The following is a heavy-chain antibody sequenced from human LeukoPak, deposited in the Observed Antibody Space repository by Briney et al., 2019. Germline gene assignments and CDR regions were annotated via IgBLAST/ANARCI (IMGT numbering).Heavy chain of an antibody. D-gene: IGHD6-19*01. J-gene: IGHJ6*03. CDR1: GGSFSGYY. V-gene: IGHV4-34*01. Sequence: PSETLSLTCAVYGGSFSGYYWSWIRQPPGKGLEWIGEINHSGSTNYNPSLKSRVTISVDTSKNQFSLKLSSVTAADTAVYYCARGHLHHGYSSGWYKSWDYYYYYMDVWGKGTTVTISS. CDR2: INHSGST. CDR3: ARGHLHHGYSSGWYKSWDYYYYYMDV.